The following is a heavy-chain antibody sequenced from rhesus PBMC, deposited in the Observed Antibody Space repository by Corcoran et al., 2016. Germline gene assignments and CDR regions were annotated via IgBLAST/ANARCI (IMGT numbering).Heavy chain of an antibody. Sequence: QVQLVQSGAEIQQPGASAKLYCKASGITFTNYHLSWVRQAPGQGLEWIGLISPFNGNKVYAQNFQGRVTITTDTSTSTGYMELSSLRSEDTAVYYCTRAIGRGAFDYWGQGVLVTVSS. V-gene: IGHV1-1*01. CDR2: ISPFNGNK. CDR1: GITFTNYH. CDR3: TRAIGRGAFDY. D-gene: IGHD3-3*01. J-gene: IGHJ4*01.